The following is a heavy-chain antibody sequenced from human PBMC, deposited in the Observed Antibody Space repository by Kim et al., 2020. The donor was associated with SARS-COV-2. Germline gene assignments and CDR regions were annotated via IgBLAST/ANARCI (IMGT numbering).Heavy chain of an antibody. J-gene: IGHJ3*02. CDR3: AGGSGYYTSRAFDI. Sequence: GGSLRLSCAASGFTFSDYYMSWIRQAPGKGLEWVSYISSSSSYTNYADSVKGRFTISRDNAKNSLYLQMNSLRAEDTAVYYCAGGSGYYTSRAFDIWGQGTMVTVSS. CDR1: GFTFSDYY. V-gene: IGHV3-11*06. CDR2: ISSSSSYT. D-gene: IGHD3-22*01.